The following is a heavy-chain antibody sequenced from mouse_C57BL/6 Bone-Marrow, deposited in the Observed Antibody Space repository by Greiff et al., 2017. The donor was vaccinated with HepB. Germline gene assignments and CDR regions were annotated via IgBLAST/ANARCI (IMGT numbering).Heavy chain of an antibody. CDR3: VRQYEYFDY. CDR2: IRSKSNNYAT. CDR1: GFSFNTYA. D-gene: IGHD2-3*01. Sequence: EVKVVESGGGLVQPKGSLKLSCAASGFSFNTYAMNWVRQAPGKGLEWVARIRSKSNNYATYYADSVKDRFTISRDDSESMLYLQMNNLKTEDTAMYYCVRQYEYFDYWGQGTTLTVSS. V-gene: IGHV10-1*01. J-gene: IGHJ2*01.